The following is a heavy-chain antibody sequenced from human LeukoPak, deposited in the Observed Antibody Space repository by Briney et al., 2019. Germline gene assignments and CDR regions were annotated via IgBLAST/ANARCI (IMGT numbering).Heavy chain of an antibody. D-gene: IGHD1-26*01. J-gene: IGHJ4*02. CDR3: ARDLGQYRYSGSYH. CDR1: GFTFSTYY. CDR2: INQDGSEK. Sequence: PGGSLRLSCAASGFTFSTYYMTWVRQAPGKGLEWVANINQDGSEKYYVASVKGRFTISRDNAKNSLYLQMNSLRAEDTAVYYCARDLGQYRYSGSYHWGQGTLVTVSS. V-gene: IGHV3-7*01.